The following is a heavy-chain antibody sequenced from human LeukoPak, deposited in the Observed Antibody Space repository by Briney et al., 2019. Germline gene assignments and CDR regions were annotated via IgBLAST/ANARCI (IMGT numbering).Heavy chain of an antibody. J-gene: IGHJ6*02. Sequence: GESLKISCKGSGYSFTSYWIGWVRQMPGKGLEWMGIIYPGDSDTRYSPSFQGQVTISADKSISTAYLQWSSLKASDTAMYYCARSTSIADPYYYYYYGMDVWGQGTTVTVSS. CDR2: IYPGDSDT. V-gene: IGHV5-51*01. CDR3: ARSTSIADPYYYYYYGMDV. D-gene: IGHD6-6*01. CDR1: GYSFTSYW.